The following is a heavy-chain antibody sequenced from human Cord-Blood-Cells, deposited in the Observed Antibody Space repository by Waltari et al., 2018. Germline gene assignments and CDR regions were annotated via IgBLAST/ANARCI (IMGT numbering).Heavy chain of an antibody. V-gene: IGHV1-2*02. Sequence: QVQLVQSGAEVKKPGASVKVSCKASGYTFTGYYMHWVRQAPGQGLEWMGWINPNSGGTNYAQKFQGRVTMTRDTSISTAYMELSRRRSDDTAVYYCARTLRTMSGVRNGMDVWGQGTTVTVSS. CDR1: GYTFTGYY. J-gene: IGHJ6*02. CDR3: ARTLRTMSGVRNGMDV. CDR2: INPNSGGT. D-gene: IGHD3-22*01.